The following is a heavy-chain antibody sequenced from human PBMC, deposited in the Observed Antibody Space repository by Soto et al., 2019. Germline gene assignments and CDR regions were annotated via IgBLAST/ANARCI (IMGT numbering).Heavy chain of an antibody. CDR1: GGAVSSYDYY. CDR3: ARLFGCSGGSCYDY. CDR2: IYYSGST. V-gene: IGHV4-30-4*08. D-gene: IGHD2-15*01. Sequence: SETLSLTCTVSGGAVSSYDYYWTWIRQPPGKGLEWIGYIYYSGSTSQNPSLKSRLPMSIDTSKNQFSLRLTSVTAADTAVYYCARLFGCSGGSCYDYWGRGALVTVSS. J-gene: IGHJ4*02.